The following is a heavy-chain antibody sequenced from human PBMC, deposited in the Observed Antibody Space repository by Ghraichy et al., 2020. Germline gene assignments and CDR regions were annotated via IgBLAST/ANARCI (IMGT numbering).Heavy chain of an antibody. CDR3: ARHTWDMISARFDS. CDR1: GGSITSRDDY. J-gene: IGHJ4*02. CDR2: ISYRGTT. D-gene: IGHD3/OR15-3a*01. V-gene: IGHV4-39*01. Sequence: SETLSLTCSVSGGSITSRDDYWGWLRQPPGKGLEWIGSISYRGTTYYNPSLRSRLTIPTDTSKNQFSLKLTSVTAADTAVYYCARHTWDMISARFDSWGQGSLVTVSS.